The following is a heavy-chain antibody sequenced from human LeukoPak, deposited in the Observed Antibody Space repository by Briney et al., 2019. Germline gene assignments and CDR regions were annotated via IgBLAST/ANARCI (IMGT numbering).Heavy chain of an antibody. Sequence: GGALRLSCAASGFTFSSYWMSWVRQAPGKGLEWVANIKQDGSEKYYVDSVKGRFTIFRDNAKNSLYLQMNCLRAEDTAVYYCARDVFLFRVPPGPLDYWGQGTLVTVSS. CDR2: IKQDGSEK. CDR1: GFTFSSYW. J-gene: IGHJ4*02. D-gene: IGHD3-10*02. V-gene: IGHV3-7*03. CDR3: ARDVFLFRVPPGPLDY.